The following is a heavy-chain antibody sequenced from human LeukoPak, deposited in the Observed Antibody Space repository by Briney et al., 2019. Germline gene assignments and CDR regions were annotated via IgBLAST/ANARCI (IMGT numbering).Heavy chain of an antibody. CDR3: ARDPSGSQDAFDI. J-gene: IGHJ3*02. CDR2: IYSGGST. D-gene: IGHD1-26*01. V-gene: IGHV3-53*04. CDR1: GFTVSSNY. Sequence: PGGSLRLSCAASGFTVSSNYMSWVRQAPGKGLEWVSLIYSGGSTYYADSVKGRFTISRHNSKNTLYLQMNSLRAEDTAVYYCARDPSGSQDAFDIWGQGTMVTVSS.